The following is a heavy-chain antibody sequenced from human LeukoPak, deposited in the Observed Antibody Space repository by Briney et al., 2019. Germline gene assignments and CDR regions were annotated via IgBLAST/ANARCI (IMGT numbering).Heavy chain of an antibody. Sequence: ETSETLSLTCTVSGGSISSYYWSWLRQPPGKGLEWLGYIYYSGGTNYNPSLKSRVTISVDTSKIHFSLKLSSVTAADTAAYYCARHRGGFDLWGQGTMVTVSS. V-gene: IGHV4-59*01. D-gene: IGHD2-15*01. J-gene: IGHJ3*01. CDR1: GGSISSYY. CDR3: ARHRGGFDL. CDR2: IYYSGGT.